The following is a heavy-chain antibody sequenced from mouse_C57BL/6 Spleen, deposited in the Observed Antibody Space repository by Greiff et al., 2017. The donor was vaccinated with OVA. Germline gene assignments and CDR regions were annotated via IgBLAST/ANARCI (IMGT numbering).Heavy chain of an antibody. J-gene: IGHJ3*01. V-gene: IGHV1-42*01. CDR2: INPSTGGT. CDR3: ARRRGYDGYYWFAY. CDR1: GYSFTGYY. Sequence: EVQLQQSGPELVKPGASVKISCKASGYSFTGYYMNWVKQSPEKSLEWIGEINPSTGGTTYNQKFKAKATLTVDKSSSTAYMQLKSLTSEDSAVYYCARRRGYDGYYWFAYWGQGTLVTVSA. D-gene: IGHD2-3*01.